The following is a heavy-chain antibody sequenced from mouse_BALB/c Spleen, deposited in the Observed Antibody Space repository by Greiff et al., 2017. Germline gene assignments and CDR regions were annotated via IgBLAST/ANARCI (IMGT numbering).Heavy chain of an antibody. D-gene: IGHD2-14*01. CDR1: GYSFTGYY. V-gene: IGHV1S34*01. CDR3: ARGSYRYDEGYFDV. J-gene: IGHJ1*01. Sequence: LVKTGASVKISCKASGYSFTGYYMHWVKQSHGKSLEWIGYISCYNGATSYNQKFKGKATFTVDTSSSTAYMQFNSLTSEDSAVYYCARGSYRYDEGYFDVWGEGTTVTVSS. CDR2: ISCYNGAT.